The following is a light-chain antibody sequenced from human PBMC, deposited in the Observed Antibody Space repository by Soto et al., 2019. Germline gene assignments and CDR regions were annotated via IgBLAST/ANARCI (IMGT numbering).Light chain of an antibody. CDR3: QQYDNLPIT. CDR1: QDISNY. Sequence: DIQMTQSPSSLSASVGDRVTITCQASQDISNYLNWYQHKPGKAPKLLIYDASNLETGVPSRFSGSGSGTEFTFTISSLQPGDIATYYCQQYDNLPITFGQGTRLEIK. CDR2: DAS. J-gene: IGKJ5*01. V-gene: IGKV1-33*01.